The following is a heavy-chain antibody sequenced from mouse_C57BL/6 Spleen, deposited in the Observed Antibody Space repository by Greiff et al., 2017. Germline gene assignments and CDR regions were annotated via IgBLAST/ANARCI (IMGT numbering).Heavy chain of an antibody. CDR3: ARGWDYFDY. Sequence: QVQLQQPGAELVRPGTSVKISCKASGYAFSSSWMNWVKQRPGKGLEWIGRIYPGDGDTNYNGKFKGKATLTADKSSSTAYMQLSSLTSEDSAVYFCARGWDYFDYWGQGTTLTVSS. CDR2: IYPGDGDT. D-gene: IGHD3-3*01. J-gene: IGHJ2*01. V-gene: IGHV1-82*01. CDR1: GYAFSSSW.